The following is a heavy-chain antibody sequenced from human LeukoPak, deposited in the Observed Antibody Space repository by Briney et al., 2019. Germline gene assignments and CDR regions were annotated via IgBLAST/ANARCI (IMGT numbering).Heavy chain of an antibody. V-gene: IGHV4-4*07. J-gene: IGHJ3*02. CDR3: ARGITQITMVRGVIKDAFDI. Sequence: KASETLSLTCTVSGGSVSSYYWSWIRQSAGKGLEWIGRIYTSGSTNYNPSLKSRVTMSVDTSKNQFSLKLSSVTAADTAVYYCARGITQITMVRGVIKDAFDIWGQGTMVTVSS. CDR1: GGSVSSYY. D-gene: IGHD3-10*01. CDR2: IYTSGST.